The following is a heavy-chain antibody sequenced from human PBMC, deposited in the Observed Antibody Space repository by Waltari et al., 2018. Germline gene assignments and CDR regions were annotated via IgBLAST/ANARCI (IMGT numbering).Heavy chain of an antibody. V-gene: IGHV1-69*08. CDR1: GGTLTNYA. J-gene: IGHJ6*02. D-gene: IGHD6-13*01. CDR2: IIPIFATV. Sequence: QVQLVQSGAEVKKPGSSVMVCCMVSGGTLTNYAFHWVRQAPGQGLEWVGRIIPIFATVNFAQKFQDRVTITAATSTSTAYMEVSSLRSDDTAMYYCAVTLSAAPFYGLDVWGQGTTVTVFS. CDR3: AVTLSAAPFYGLDV.